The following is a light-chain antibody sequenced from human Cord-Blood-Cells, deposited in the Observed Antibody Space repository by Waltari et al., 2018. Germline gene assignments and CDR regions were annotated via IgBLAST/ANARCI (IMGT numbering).Light chain of an antibody. CDR1: QSVSSY. J-gene: IGKJ4*01. V-gene: IGKV3-11*01. CDR2: DAS. Sequence: EIVLTQSPATLSLSPGERATLSCRASQSVSSYLAWYQQKPGQAPRLLIYDASNRATGIPARFSGSGSGTDFTLTISSLEPEDFPVYYCQQLSNWLTFGGGTKVEIK. CDR3: QQLSNWLT.